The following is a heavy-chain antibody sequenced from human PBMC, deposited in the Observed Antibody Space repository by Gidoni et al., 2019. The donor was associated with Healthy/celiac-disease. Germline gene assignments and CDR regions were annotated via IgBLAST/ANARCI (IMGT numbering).Heavy chain of an antibody. Sequence: TYYNPSLKSRVTISVDTSKNQFSLKLSSVTAADTAVYYCARHHSSSNPRNPGGNWFDPWGQGTLVTVSS. V-gene: IGHV4-39*01. CDR2: T. D-gene: IGHD6-13*01. CDR3: ARHHSSSNPRNPGGNWFDP. J-gene: IGHJ5*02.